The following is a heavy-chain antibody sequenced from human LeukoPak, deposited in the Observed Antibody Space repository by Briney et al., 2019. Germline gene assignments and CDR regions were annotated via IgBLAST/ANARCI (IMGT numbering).Heavy chain of an antibody. CDR1: GDSVSSNSAA. CDR3: ARARSGSYPDL. J-gene: IGHJ5*02. D-gene: IGHD1-26*01. V-gene: IGHV6-1*01. CDR2: TYYRSMWYY. Sequence: SQTLSLTCAISGDSVSSNSAAWNWTRQSPSRGLEWLGRTYYRSMWYYEYAESVKSRITINPDTSKNQFSLQLNSVTPEDTAVYYCARARSGSYPDLWGQGTLVTVSS.